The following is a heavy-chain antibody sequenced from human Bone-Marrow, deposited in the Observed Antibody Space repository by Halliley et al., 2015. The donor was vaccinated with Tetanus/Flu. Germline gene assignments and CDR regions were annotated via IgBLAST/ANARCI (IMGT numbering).Heavy chain of an antibody. CDR3: VLAPTASFDY. D-gene: IGHD2-15*01. J-gene: IGHJ4*02. CDR1: GYTFASYG. CDR2: ISAYNGNT. Sequence: QLVQSGAEVKKPGASVRVSCKASGYTFASYGISWVRRAPGQGLEWMGWISAYNGNTNYAQKLQGRVTMTTYTSTSTAYMELRSLNSYDPPVYSCVLAPTASFDYWGPGTLVPVSS. V-gene: IGHV1-18*01.